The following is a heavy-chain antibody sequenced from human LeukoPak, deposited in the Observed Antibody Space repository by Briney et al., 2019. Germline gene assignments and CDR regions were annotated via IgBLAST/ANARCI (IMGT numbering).Heavy chain of an antibody. Sequence: SETLSLTCAVYGGSFSGYYWSWIRQPPGKGLEWIGEINHSGSTNYNPSLKSRATISVDTSKNQFSLKLSSVTAADTAVYYCARRLDGSGWYVDYWGQGTLVTVSS. CDR2: INHSGST. CDR3: ARRLDGSGWYVDY. J-gene: IGHJ4*02. V-gene: IGHV4-34*01. CDR1: GGSFSGYY. D-gene: IGHD6-19*01.